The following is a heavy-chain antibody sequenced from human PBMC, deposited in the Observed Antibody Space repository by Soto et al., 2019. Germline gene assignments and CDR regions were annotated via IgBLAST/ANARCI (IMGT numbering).Heavy chain of an antibody. Sequence: PGGSLRLSCAASGFTFSSYAMSWVRQAPGKGLEWVSAISGSGGSTYYADSVKGRFTISRDNSKNTLYLQMNSLRAEDTAVYYCAKDRITMIVVAADAFDIWGQGTMVTV. D-gene: IGHD3-22*01. V-gene: IGHV3-23*01. CDR2: ISGSGGST. CDR1: GFTFSSYA. CDR3: AKDRITMIVVAADAFDI. J-gene: IGHJ3*02.